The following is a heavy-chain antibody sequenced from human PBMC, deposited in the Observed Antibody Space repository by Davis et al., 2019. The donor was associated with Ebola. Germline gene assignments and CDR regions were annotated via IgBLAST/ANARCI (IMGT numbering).Heavy chain of an antibody. CDR2: IGTAGDT. Sequence: GESLKISCAASGFTFSSYDMHWVRQATGKGLEWVSAIGTAGDTYYPGSVKGRFTISRDNAKNSLYLQMNSLRAEDTAVYYCARDLYYYDSSGYYTRFDYWGQGTLVTVSS. J-gene: IGHJ4*02. CDR3: ARDLYYYDSSGYYTRFDY. CDR1: GFTFSSYD. V-gene: IGHV3-13*01. D-gene: IGHD3-22*01.